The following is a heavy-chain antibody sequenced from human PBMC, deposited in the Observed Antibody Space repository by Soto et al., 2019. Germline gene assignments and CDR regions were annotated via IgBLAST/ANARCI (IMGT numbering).Heavy chain of an antibody. V-gene: IGHV3-30*03. CDR2: VSYDGTSK. D-gene: IGHD2-21*02. CDR3: ATGISELRNLRWLLGNYFDS. J-gene: IGHJ4*02. Sequence: QVRLVESGGGVVQPGRTLRLSCAAYGFSFKSYRMHWVRHVPGRGLEWVALVSYDGTSKHDADSGKGRFTISKDNSKNTPVLQISGLGSDDTSTSYCATGISELRNLRWLLGNYFDSWGQGTLVTVSS. CDR1: GFSFKSYR.